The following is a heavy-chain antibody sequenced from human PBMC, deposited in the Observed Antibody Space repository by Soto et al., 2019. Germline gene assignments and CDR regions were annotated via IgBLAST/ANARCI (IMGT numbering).Heavy chain of an antibody. CDR3: ARGVTVFGLVSRFWFDP. J-gene: IGHJ5*02. V-gene: IGHV4-30-4*01. Sequence: SETLSLTCTVSGGSIRSGDYSLSWVRQSPGKGLEWIGHIYNSGITYYNPSLKSRVVISIDTSRNQFSLRLNSLTAADRAVYFCARGVTVFGLVSRFWFDPWGQGTVVTVSS. CDR2: IYNSGIT. D-gene: IGHD3-3*01. CDR1: GGSIRSGDYS.